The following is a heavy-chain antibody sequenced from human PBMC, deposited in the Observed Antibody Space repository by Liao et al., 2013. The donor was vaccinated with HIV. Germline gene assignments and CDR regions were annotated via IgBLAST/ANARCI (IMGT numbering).Heavy chain of an antibody. Sequence: QVQLQESGPGLVKSSQTLSLTCAVSGGSISNGDYYWSWIRQPPGKGLEWIGYIYYTGSTNYNPSLKSRVTILVDTSKNHFSLRLSSVTAADTAVYYCARGRGWYFGYWGQGTLVTVSS. CDR1: GGSISNGDYY. CDR2: IYYTGST. D-gene: IGHD6-19*01. J-gene: IGHJ4*02. V-gene: IGHV4-61*08. CDR3: ARGRGWYFGY.